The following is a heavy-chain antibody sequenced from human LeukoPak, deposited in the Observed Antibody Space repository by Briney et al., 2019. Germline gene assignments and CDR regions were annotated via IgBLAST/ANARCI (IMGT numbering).Heavy chain of an antibody. D-gene: IGHD6-13*01. CDR1: GFTFSSYA. J-gene: IGHJ4*02. Sequence: GGSLRLSCEASGFTFSSYAMSWVRQAPGKGLEWVSSITDSGDSTYYADSVKGRFTVSRDNSKNTLSLQMNSLRADDTAVYYCAKDPYRSSWYSFDYWGQGTLVTVSS. CDR3: AKDPYRSSWYSFDY. V-gene: IGHV3-23*01. CDR2: ITDSGDST.